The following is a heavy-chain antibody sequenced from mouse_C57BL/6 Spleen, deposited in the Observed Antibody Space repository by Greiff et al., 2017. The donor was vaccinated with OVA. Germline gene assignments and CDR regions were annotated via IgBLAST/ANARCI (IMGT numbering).Heavy chain of an antibody. J-gene: IGHJ4*01. D-gene: IGHD2-4*01. CDR1: GYTFTDYE. V-gene: IGHV1-15*01. CDR3: TRGAPYDYYYAMDD. CDR2: IDPETGGT. Sequence: QVQLQQSGAELVRPGASVMLSCKASGYTFTDYEMHWVKQTPVHGLEWIGAIDPETGGTAYNQKFKGKAILTADKSSSTAYMELRSLTSEDSAVYYCTRGAPYDYYYAMDDWGQGTSVTVSS.